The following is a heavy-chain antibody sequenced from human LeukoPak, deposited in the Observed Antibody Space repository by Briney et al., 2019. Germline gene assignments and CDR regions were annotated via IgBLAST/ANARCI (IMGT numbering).Heavy chain of an antibody. CDR2: VRSDETTK. Sequence: GSLRLSCAASGFTFSNYGMHWVRQAPGKGLEWVAFVRSDETTKFYADSVKGRVIISRDNSKTTLYLQMNSLRAEDTAVYYCAKDVPSAYFDFWGQGTLVTVSS. CDR3: AKDVPSAYFDF. CDR1: GFTFSNYG. D-gene: IGHD2-2*01. V-gene: IGHV3-30*02. J-gene: IGHJ4*02.